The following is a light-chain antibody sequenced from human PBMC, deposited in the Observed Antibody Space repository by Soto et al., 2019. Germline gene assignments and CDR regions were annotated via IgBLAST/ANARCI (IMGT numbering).Light chain of an antibody. Sequence: DIQMTQSPSSVSASVGDRVTITCRASQEIRSWLAWYQQKPGKAPKLLIFAASSLQGGVPSRFSGSGSGTDFTLTINNLQPEDSATYYCQQSNSFPATFGGGTKVNIK. J-gene: IGKJ4*01. CDR2: AAS. V-gene: IGKV1D-12*01. CDR3: QQSNSFPAT. CDR1: QEIRSW.